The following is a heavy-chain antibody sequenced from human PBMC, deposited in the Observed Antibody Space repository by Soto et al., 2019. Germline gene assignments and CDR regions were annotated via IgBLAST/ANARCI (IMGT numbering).Heavy chain of an antibody. Sequence: PSETLSLPCSVSGVSITSVDYYWNWIRQPPGKGLEWIGNIYYRGNTYYNPSLKSRVTIPLDTSKNQFSLKLTSVTAADTAVYYCASFGVASMDWFDPWGQGTLVTVSS. CDR3: ASFGVASMDWFDP. V-gene: IGHV4-30-4*01. D-gene: IGHD3-3*01. J-gene: IGHJ5*02. CDR2: IYYRGNT. CDR1: GVSITSVDYY.